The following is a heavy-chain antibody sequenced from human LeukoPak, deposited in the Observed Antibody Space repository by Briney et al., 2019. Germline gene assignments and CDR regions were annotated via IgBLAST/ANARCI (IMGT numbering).Heavy chain of an antibody. CDR3: AREGGIVATTAFDY. J-gene: IGHJ4*02. CDR2: ISAYNGNT. D-gene: IGHD5-12*01. V-gene: IGHV1-18*01. Sequence: ASVKVSCKASGYTLTRYGISWVRQAPGQGLEWMGWISAYNGNTNYAQKLRGRVTVTTDTPTSTVYMELRSLRSDDTAVYYCAREGGIVATTAFDYWGQGTLVTVSS. CDR1: GYTLTRYG.